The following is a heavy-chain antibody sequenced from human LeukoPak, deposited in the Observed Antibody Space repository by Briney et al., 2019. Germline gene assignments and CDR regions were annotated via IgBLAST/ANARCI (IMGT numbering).Heavy chain of an antibody. Sequence: PGGSLRLSCAAPGFTFSSYGMHWVRQAPGKGLEWVAFIRYDGSNKYYADSVKGRFTISRDNSKNTLYLQMNSLRAEDTAVYYCAKGPNYDILTGWRKTHNAFDIWGQGTMVTVSS. CDR1: GFTFSSYG. V-gene: IGHV3-30*02. CDR3: AKGPNYDILTGWRKTHNAFDI. CDR2: IRYDGSNK. J-gene: IGHJ3*02. D-gene: IGHD3-9*01.